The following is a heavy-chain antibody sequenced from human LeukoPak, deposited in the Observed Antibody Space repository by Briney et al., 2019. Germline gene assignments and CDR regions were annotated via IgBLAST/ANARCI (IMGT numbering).Heavy chain of an antibody. CDR2: IYSGGST. V-gene: IGHV3-66*01. J-gene: IGHJ3*02. CDR1: GFTVSSNY. CDR3: ARAPTTVTLRGAFDI. Sequence: GGSLRLSCAASGFTVSSNYMSWVRRAPGKGLEWVSVIYSGGSTYYADSVKGRFTISRDNSKNTLYLQMNSLRAEDTAVYYCARAPTTVTLRGAFDIWGQGTMVTVSS. D-gene: IGHD4-17*01.